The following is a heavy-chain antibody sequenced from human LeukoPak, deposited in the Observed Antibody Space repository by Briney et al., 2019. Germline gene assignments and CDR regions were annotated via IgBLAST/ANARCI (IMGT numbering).Heavy chain of an antibody. CDR2: IHGDGIST. J-gene: IGHJ4*02. D-gene: IGHD1-1*01. Sequence: GGSLRLSCAASGFTLSTYLMHWVRHAPGKGLVWVSRIHGDGISTTYADSVKGRFTISRDNAKNTLYLQMNSLRAEDTAVYFCASGELDSLYYFDYWGQGTLVTVSS. CDR3: ASGELDSLYYFDY. V-gene: IGHV3-74*01. CDR1: GFTLSTYL.